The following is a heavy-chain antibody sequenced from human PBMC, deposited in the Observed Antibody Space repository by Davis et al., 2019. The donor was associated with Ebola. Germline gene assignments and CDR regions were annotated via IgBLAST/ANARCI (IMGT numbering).Heavy chain of an antibody. CDR1: GGSISEFF. J-gene: IGHJ5*02. D-gene: IGHD4-23*01. Sequence: GSLRLSCSVSGGSISEFFWSWIRQSPGKGLEWIGYIYSSGTTYYNPALKSRVTISVDTSKNQFSLRLTSVTAADTATYYCARRKVKDGDNDWFDPWGQGTLVTVSS. CDR2: IYSSGTT. CDR3: ARRKVKDGDNDWFDP. V-gene: IGHV4-4*08.